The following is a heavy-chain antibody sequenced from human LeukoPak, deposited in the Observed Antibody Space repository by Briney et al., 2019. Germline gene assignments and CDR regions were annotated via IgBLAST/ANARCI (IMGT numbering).Heavy chain of an antibody. D-gene: IGHD6-13*01. V-gene: IGHV3-11*06. CDR3: ARPIAAAGYTLDY. CDR2: ISSSSSYT. J-gene: IGHJ4*02. CDR1: GFTFSDYY. Sequence: GGSLRLSCAASGFTFSDYYMSWIRQAPGKGLEWVSYISSSSSYTNYADSVKGRFTISRDNAKNSLYLQMNSLRAEDTAVYYCARPIAAAGYTLDYWGQGTLVTVSP.